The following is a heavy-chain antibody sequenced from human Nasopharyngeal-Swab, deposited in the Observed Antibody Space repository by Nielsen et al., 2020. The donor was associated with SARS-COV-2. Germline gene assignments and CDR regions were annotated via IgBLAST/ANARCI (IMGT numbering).Heavy chain of an antibody. Sequence: GESLKISCAASGFAFSTYAMSWVRQAPGKGLEWVSALSANGGRTYYADSVKGRFTISGDNSKNTLYLQMNTLRAEDTAVYYCAKDRAWGLDYWGQGTLVTVSS. D-gene: IGHD1-26*01. CDR1: GFAFSTYA. CDR3: AKDRAWGLDY. V-gene: IGHV3-23*01. CDR2: LSANGGRT. J-gene: IGHJ4*02.